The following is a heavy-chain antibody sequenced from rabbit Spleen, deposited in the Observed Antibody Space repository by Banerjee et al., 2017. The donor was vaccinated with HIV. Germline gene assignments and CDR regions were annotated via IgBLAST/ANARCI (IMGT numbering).Heavy chain of an antibody. CDR3: AREGPATTFAFDL. Sequence: QSLEESGGDLVKPGASLTLTCTVSGFSFSSANYMCWVRQAPGKGLECIACIYGGSGGSTWYASWAKGRFTISKTSSTTVTLQLTSLTAADTATYFCAREGPATTFAFDLWGPGTLVTVS. V-gene: IGHV1S40*01. CDR2: IYGGSGGST. J-gene: IGHJ4*01. CDR1: GFSFSSANY. D-gene: IGHD6-1*01.